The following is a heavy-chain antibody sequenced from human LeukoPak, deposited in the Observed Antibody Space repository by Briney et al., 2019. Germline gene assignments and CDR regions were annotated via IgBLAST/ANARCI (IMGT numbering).Heavy chain of an antibody. CDR1: GFTFSSYS. V-gene: IGHV3-21*01. Sequence: PGGSLRLSCAASGFTFSSYSMNWVRQAPGKGLEWVSSISSSSSYIYYADSVKGRLTISRDNAKNSLYLQVNSLRAEDTAVYYCAREGPMGLEWFGGYYFDYWGQGTLVTVSS. J-gene: IGHJ4*02. CDR2: ISSSSSYI. CDR3: AREGPMGLEWFGGYYFDY. D-gene: IGHD3-3*01.